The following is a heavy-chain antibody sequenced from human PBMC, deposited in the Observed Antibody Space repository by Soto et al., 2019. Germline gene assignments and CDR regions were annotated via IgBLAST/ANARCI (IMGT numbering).Heavy chain of an antibody. Sequence: NPSETLSLTCTVSGGSISSYYWSWIRQPPGKGLEWIGYIYYSGSTNYNPSLKSRVTISVDTSKNQFSLKLSSVTAADTAVYYCARGRTYYDSSGYPDYWGQGTLVTVSS. D-gene: IGHD3-22*01. CDR2: IYYSGST. J-gene: IGHJ4*02. CDR1: GGSISSYY. V-gene: IGHV4-59*01. CDR3: ARGRTYYDSSGYPDY.